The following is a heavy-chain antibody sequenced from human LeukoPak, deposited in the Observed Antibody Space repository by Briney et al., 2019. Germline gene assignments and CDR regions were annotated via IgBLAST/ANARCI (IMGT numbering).Heavy chain of an antibody. CDR2: ISASGGST. D-gene: IGHD3-10*01. J-gene: IGHJ4*02. V-gene: IGHV3-23*01. CDR1: GFTFISYA. CDR3: AKGLYGSGSWFAFDY. Sequence: GSLILSCEASGFTFISYAMSWGRQAPGKGLEWVSTISASGGSTYYSDSVKGRFTISRDNSKSTLYLQMNSLRADDTAVYYCAKGLYGSGSWFAFDYWGQGTLVTVSS.